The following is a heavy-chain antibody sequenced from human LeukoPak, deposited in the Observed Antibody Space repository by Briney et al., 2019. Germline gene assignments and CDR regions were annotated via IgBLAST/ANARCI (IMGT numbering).Heavy chain of an antibody. D-gene: IGHD6-19*01. CDR1: GGSFSGYY. Sequence: PSETLSLTCAVYGGSFSGYYWSWIRQPPGKGLEWIGEINHSGSTNYNPSLKSRVTISVDTSKNQFSLKLSSVTAADTAVYYCASIAATTIAVAGADFDYWGQGTLVTVSS. CDR2: INHSGST. V-gene: IGHV4-34*01. CDR3: ASIAATTIAVAGADFDY. J-gene: IGHJ4*02.